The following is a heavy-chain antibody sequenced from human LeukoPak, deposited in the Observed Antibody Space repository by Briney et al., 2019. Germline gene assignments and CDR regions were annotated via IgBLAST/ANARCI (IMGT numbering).Heavy chain of an antibody. CDR3: ATYRQVLLPFES. Sequence: PGGSLRLSCAVSGFTFSSYSMNWVRQAPGKGLEWVSSIFPSGGEIHYADSVRGRFTISRDNSKSTLSLQMNSLRAEDTAIYYCATYRQVLLPFESWGQGTLVTASS. CDR2: IFPSGGEI. J-gene: IGHJ4*02. V-gene: IGHV3-21*04. CDR1: GFTFSSYS. D-gene: IGHD2-15*01.